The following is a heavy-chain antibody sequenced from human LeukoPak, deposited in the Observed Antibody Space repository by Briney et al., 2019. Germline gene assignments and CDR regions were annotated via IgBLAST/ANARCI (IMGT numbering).Heavy chain of an antibody. J-gene: IGHJ4*02. CDR2: IYHSGST. D-gene: IGHD1-26*01. CDR3: ARGYDGSYRPEGYFDY. CDR1: GYSISSGYY. Sequence: PSETLSLTCTVSGYSISSGYYWGWIRQPPGKGLEWIGSIYHSGSTYYNPSLKSRVTISVDTSKNQFSLKLSSVTAADTAVYYCARGYDGSYRPEGYFDYWGQGTLVTVSS. V-gene: IGHV4-38-2*02.